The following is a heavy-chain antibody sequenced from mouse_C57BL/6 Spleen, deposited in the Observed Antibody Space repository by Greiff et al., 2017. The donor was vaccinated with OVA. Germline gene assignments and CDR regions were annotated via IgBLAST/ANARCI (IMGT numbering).Heavy chain of an antibody. CDR2: IDPSDSYT. J-gene: IGHJ4*01. Sequence: QVQLQQPGAELVKPGASVKLSCKASGYTFTSYWMQWVKQRPGQGLEWIGEIDPSDSYTNYNQKFKGKATLTVDTSSSTAYMQLSSLTSEDSAVYYCATIYDDYYGAMDYWGQGTSVTVSS. D-gene: IGHD2-3*01. CDR1: GYTFTSYW. CDR3: ATIYDDYYGAMDY. V-gene: IGHV1-50*01.